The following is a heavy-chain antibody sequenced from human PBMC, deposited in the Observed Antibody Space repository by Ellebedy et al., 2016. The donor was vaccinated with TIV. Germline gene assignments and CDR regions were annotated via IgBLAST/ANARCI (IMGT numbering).Heavy chain of an antibody. CDR2: THPSDGDT. CDR1: GYNFTEYW. Sequence: GESLKISXKGYGYNFTEYWIGWVRQMPGKGLEWMGITHPSDGDTRISPSLQGQVTISADRSISTAYLQWSSLKASDTAMYYCARHGEGSGSYYYYYGMDVWGQGTTVTVSS. D-gene: IGHD3-10*01. V-gene: IGHV5-51*01. CDR3: ARHGEGSGSYYYYYGMDV. J-gene: IGHJ6*02.